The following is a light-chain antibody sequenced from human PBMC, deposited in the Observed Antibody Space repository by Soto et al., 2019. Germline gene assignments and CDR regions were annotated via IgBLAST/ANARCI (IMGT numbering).Light chain of an antibody. CDR2: GAS. CDR3: QQYCSSLTWT. V-gene: IGKV3-20*01. Sequence: ETVLTQSPGTLSLSPGERATLSCRASQSVSSRYLAWYQQKPGQAPRLLIYGASSRATGIPDRFSGSGSGTDFTLTISRLEPEDFAVYYCQQYCSSLTWTFGQGTKVEIK. J-gene: IGKJ1*01. CDR1: QSVSSRY.